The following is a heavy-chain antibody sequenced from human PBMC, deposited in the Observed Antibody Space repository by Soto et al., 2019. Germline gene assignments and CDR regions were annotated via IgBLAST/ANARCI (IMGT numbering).Heavy chain of an antibody. J-gene: IGHJ3*02. D-gene: IGHD2-2*01. CDR3: ARDAQVVPAAMVGDAFDI. CDR1: GFTFSSYG. Sequence: ESGGGVVQPGRSLRLSCAASGFTFSSYGMHWVRQAPGKGLEWVAVIWYDGSNKYYADSVKGRFTISRDNSKNTLYLQMNSLRAEDTAVYYCARDAQVVPAAMVGDAFDIWGQGTMVTVSS. CDR2: IWYDGSNK. V-gene: IGHV3-33*01.